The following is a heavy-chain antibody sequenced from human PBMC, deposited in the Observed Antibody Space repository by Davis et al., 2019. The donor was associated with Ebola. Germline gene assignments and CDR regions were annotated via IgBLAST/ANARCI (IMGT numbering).Heavy chain of an antibody. Sequence: PGGSLRLSCAASGFTFSSYSMNWVRQAPGKGLEWVSSISSSSSYIYYADSVKGRFTISRDNAKNSLYLQMNSLRAEDTAVYYCARDPDYGDYGRDAFDIWGQGTMVTVSS. J-gene: IGHJ3*02. D-gene: IGHD4-17*01. CDR1: GFTFSSYS. CDR2: ISSSSSYI. CDR3: ARDPDYGDYGRDAFDI. V-gene: IGHV3-21*01.